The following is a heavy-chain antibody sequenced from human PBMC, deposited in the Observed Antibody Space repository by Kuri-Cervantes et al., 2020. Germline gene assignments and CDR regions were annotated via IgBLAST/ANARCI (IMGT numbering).Heavy chain of an antibody. CDR3: ARDRYDILTGYYLWGGYGMDV. D-gene: IGHD3-9*01. CDR1: GYTFTGYY. Sequence: ASVKVSCKASGYTFTGYYMHWVRQAPGQGLEWMGWINPNSGGTNYAQKFQGRVTMTRDTSISTAHMELSRLRSDDTAVHYCARDRYDILTGYYLWGGYGMDVWGQGTTVTVSS. J-gene: IGHJ6*02. CDR2: INPNSGGT. V-gene: IGHV1-2*02.